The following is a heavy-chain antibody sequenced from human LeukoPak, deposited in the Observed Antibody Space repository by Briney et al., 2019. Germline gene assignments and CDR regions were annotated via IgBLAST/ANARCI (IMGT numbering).Heavy chain of an antibody. CDR1: SGSISNYY. V-gene: IGHV4-4*07. J-gene: IGHJ4*02. Sequence: SETLSLTCTVSSGSISNYYWSWIRQPAGKGLEWIGHIYTSGSTNYNPSLKSRVTMSVDTSKNQFSLKLGSVTAADTAVYYCARAVSSSWFHYFDYWGQGTLVTVSS. CDR3: ARAVSSSWFHYFDY. D-gene: IGHD6-13*01. CDR2: IYTSGST.